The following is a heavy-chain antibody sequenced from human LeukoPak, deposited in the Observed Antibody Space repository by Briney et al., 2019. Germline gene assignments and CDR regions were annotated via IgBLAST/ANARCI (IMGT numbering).Heavy chain of an antibody. V-gene: IGHV3-9*01. CDR1: GFTFDDYA. D-gene: IGHD3-3*01. Sequence: GRSLRLSCAASGFTFDDYAMHWVRHAPGKGLEWVSGISWNSDSIGYADSVKGRFTISRDNAKNSLYLQMNSLRAEDTALYYCAKSPTLTSNWFDPWGQGTLVTVSS. CDR2: ISWNSDSI. CDR3: AKSPTLTSNWFDP. J-gene: IGHJ5*02.